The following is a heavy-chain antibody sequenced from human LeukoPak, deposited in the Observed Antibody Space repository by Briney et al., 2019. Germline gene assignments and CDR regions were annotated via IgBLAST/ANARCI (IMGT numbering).Heavy chain of an antibody. J-gene: IGHJ4*02. CDR1: GYTFTGHYY. V-gene: IGHV1-2*02. D-gene: IGHD3-22*01. CDR3: ARDGGPGGGLYLVVNAPHFDY. Sequence: GASVKVSCKASGYTFTGHYYIHWVRQAPGQGLEWMGWITPNTGGTNYAQKFQGRVTMTRDMSTSTVYMELSSLRSEDTAVYYCARDGGPGGGLYLVVNAPHFDYWGQGTLVTVSS. CDR2: ITPNTGGT.